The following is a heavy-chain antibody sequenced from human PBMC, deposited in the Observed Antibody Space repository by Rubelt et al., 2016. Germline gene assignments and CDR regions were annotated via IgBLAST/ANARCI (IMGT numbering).Heavy chain of an antibody. V-gene: IGHV1-8*01. J-gene: IGHJ4*02. Sequence: QVQLVQSGAEVKKPGASVKVSCKASGYSFSTSDINWVRQGTGQGLEWMGWMNPNTGNTGYAQKFQGRVTMTSNISISTAYVYLSSLRSEDTAVYYCARGVIWGQGTLVAVSS. CDR3: ARGVI. CDR2: MNPNTGNT. CDR1: GYSFSTSD. D-gene: IGHD3-10*01.